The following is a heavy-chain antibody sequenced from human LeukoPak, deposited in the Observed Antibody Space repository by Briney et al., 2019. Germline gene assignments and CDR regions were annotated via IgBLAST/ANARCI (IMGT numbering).Heavy chain of an antibody. CDR3: ARYHTALNY. CDR1: GFSVSSDY. V-gene: IGHV3-53*01. J-gene: IGHJ4*02. CDR2: IYSGGST. D-gene: IGHD5-18*01. Sequence: GSLRLSCAASGFSVSSDYMTWVRQAPGKGLEWVSVIYSGGSTYYADSVKGRFTISRDNSKNTLYLQMNNLRVEDTAVYYCARYHTALNYWGQGTLVTVSS.